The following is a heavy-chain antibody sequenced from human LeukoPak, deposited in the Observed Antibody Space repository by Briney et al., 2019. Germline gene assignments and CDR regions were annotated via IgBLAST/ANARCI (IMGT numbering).Heavy chain of an antibody. Sequence: PSETLSLTCTVSGGSISSSSYYWGWIRQPPGKGLEWIGSIYYSGSTYYNPSLKSRVTISVDTSKNQFSLKLSSVTAADTAVYYCARHLGSSGYYDYVWGSYRSSFDYWGQGTLVTVSS. D-gene: IGHD3-16*02. CDR3: ARHLGSSGYYDYVWGSYRSSFDY. CDR1: GGSISSSSYY. J-gene: IGHJ4*02. CDR2: IYYSGST. V-gene: IGHV4-39*01.